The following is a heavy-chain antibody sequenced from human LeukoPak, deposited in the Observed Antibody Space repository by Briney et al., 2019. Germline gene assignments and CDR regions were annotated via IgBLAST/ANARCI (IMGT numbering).Heavy chain of an antibody. V-gene: IGHV3-33*01. Sequence: GRSLRLSCAASGFIFSSYGMQWVRQAPGKRPEWVAAIWYDGSNKYYADSVKGRLIISRDNSKNTLSLQMNSLRAEDAAMYYCARVSSSGYIDSWGRGTLVTVSS. CDR1: GFIFSSYG. J-gene: IGHJ4*02. D-gene: IGHD3-22*01. CDR3: ARVSSSGYIDS. CDR2: IWYDGSNK.